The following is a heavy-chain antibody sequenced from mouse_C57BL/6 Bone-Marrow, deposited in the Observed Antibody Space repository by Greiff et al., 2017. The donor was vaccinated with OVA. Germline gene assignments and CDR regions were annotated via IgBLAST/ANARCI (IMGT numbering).Heavy chain of an antibody. CDR2: INPSNGGT. V-gene: IGHV1-53*01. J-gene: IGHJ1*03. Sequence: QVQLQQPGTELVKPGASVKLSCKASGYTFTSYWMHWVKQRPGQGLEWIGNINPSNGGTNYNGKFKGKATLTADKSSSTAYMQLSSLTSEDSAVYFCARSSLGYFDVWGTGTTVTVSS. CDR3: ARSSLGYFDV. CDR1: GYTFTSYW.